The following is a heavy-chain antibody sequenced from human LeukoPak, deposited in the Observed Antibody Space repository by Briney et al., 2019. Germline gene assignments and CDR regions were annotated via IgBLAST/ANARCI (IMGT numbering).Heavy chain of an antibody. CDR3: ARDSGSWYYYYYGMDV. D-gene: IGHD6-13*01. V-gene: IGHV3-74*01. Sequence: GGSLRLSCAASGNYWMHWVRQVPGKGLVWVSHINSDGSWTSYADSVKGRFTISKDNAKNTVYLQMNSLRAEDTAVYYCARDSGSWYYYYYGMDVWGQGTTVTVSS. J-gene: IGHJ6*02. CDR1: GNYW. CDR2: INSDGSWT.